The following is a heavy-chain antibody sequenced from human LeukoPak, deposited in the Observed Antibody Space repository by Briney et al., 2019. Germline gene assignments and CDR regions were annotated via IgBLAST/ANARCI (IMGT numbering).Heavy chain of an antibody. CDR3: AKDERNGIAAAGEI. CDR2: ITNSGDNT. V-gene: IGHV3-23*01. J-gene: IGHJ3*02. D-gene: IGHD6-13*01. CDR1: GFTFSSYA. Sequence: PGGSLRLSCAASGFTFSSYAMSWVRQAPGKGLEWVSAITNSGDNTYYADSVKGRFTISRDNSKNTLYLQMNSLRAEDTAVYYCAKDERNGIAAAGEIWGQGTMVTVSS.